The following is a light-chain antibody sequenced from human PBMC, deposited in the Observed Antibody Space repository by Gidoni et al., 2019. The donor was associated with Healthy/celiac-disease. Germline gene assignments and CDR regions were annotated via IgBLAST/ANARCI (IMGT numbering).Light chain of an antibody. V-gene: IGLV2-8*01. CDR2: EVS. J-gene: IGLJ1*01. Sequence: QSALTQPPSASGSPGQSVTISCPGTSSDVGGYNYVSWYQQHPGKAPKLMIYEVSKRPSGVPDRFSGSKSGNMASLTVSGLQAEDEADYYCSSYAGSNNLGVFGTGTKVTVL. CDR1: SSDVGGYNY. CDR3: SSYAGSNNLGV.